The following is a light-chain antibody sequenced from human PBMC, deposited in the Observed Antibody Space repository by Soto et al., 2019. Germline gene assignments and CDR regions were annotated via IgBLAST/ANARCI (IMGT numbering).Light chain of an antibody. CDR1: QGISNY. CDR2: AAS. V-gene: IGKV1-27*01. J-gene: IGKJ3*01. Sequence: DIPMTQSPSSLSASVGDRVTITCQASQGISNYLAWYQQKPGKVPKLLIYAASPLQSGVQSRFSGSGSGTDFTLTISSLQPEDVATYYFQKYNSAPFTFGPVTKVYIK. CDR3: QKYNSAPFT.